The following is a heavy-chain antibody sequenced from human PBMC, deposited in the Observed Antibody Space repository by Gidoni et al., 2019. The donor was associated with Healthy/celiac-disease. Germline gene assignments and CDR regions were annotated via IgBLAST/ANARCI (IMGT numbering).Heavy chain of an antibody. CDR1: GFPFRSYA. V-gene: IGHV3-23*04. CDR2: ISGGGGST. Sequence: EVQLVESGGGLVQPGGSLRLSCAASGFPFRSYAMSWVRQAPGEGLEWVSAISGGGGSTYYADSVKGRFTISRDNSKNTLYLQMNSLRAEDTAVYYCAKDRGYSGETHGYYYYYGMDVWGQGTTVTVSS. J-gene: IGHJ6*02. CDR3: AKDRGYSGETHGYYYYYGMDV. D-gene: IGHD1-26*01.